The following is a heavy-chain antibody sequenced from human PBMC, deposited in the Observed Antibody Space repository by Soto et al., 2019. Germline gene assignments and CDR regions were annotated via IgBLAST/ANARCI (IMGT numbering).Heavy chain of an antibody. Sequence: QVQLVESGGGVVQPGRSLRLSCAASGFTFSTYGMHWVRQAPGKGLEWVAVIWYDGTTKYYADSVKGRFTISRDNSKDTVYLHMSSLRAEDTAVYYCARIIRYYDWDHYYYYYGMDVWGQGTTVTLSS. J-gene: IGHJ6*02. CDR3: ARIIRYYDWDHYYYYYGMDV. CDR2: IWYDGTTK. D-gene: IGHD3-9*01. V-gene: IGHV3-33*01. CDR1: GFTFSTYG.